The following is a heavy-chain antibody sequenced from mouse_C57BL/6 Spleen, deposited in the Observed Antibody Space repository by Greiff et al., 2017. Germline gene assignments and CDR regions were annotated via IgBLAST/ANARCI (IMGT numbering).Heavy chain of an antibody. J-gene: IGHJ4*01. CDR2: INPNNGGT. V-gene: IGHV1-18*01. CDR1: GYTFTDYN. D-gene: IGHD1-1*01. CDR3: ARGYYGSSYAMDY. Sequence: VQLKESGPELVKPGASVKIPCKASGYTFTDYNMDWVKQSHGKSLEWIGDINPNNGGTIYNQKFKGKATLTVDKSSSTAYMELRSLTSEDTAVYHCARGYYGSSYAMDYWGQGTSVTVSS.